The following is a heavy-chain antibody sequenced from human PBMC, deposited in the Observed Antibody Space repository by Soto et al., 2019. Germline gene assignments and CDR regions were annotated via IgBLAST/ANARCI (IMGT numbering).Heavy chain of an antibody. CDR2: IIPILGIA. CDR1: GGTFSSYT. V-gene: IGHV1-69*02. D-gene: IGHD2-2*01. CDR3: AALCSRSSCDAPKGWFGP. Sequence: QVQLVQSGAEVKKPGSSVKVSCKASGGTFSSYTISWVRQAPGQGLEWMGRIIPILGIANYAQKFQGRVTITADKSTSTAYMELSSLRSEDTAVYYCAALCSRSSCDAPKGWFGPWGQGTLGTVSS. J-gene: IGHJ5*02.